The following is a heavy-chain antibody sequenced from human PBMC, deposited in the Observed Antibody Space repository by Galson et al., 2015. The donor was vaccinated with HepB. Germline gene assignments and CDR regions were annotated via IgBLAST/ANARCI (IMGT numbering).Heavy chain of an antibody. CDR3: AKGAAPRPTGNMAV. V-gene: IGHV3-23*01. CDR2: ISGSGGST. CDR1: GFTFSSYA. D-gene: IGHD1-1*01. J-gene: IGHJ6*03. Sequence: SLRLSCAASGFTFSSYAMSWVRQAPGKGLEWVSTISGSGGSTYYADSVKGRFTISRDNSKNTLYLQMNSLRAEDTALYYCAKGAAPRPTGNMAVWGKGTTVTVSS.